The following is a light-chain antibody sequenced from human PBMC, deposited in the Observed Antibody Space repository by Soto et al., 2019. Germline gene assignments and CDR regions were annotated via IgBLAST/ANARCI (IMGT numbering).Light chain of an antibody. CDR2: DAS. J-gene: IGKJ1*01. V-gene: IGKV3-11*01. CDR3: HQPGT. CDR1: QSVSGY. Sequence: EIVLTQSPATLSLSPGERATLSCRASQSVSGYLAWYQQKPGQAPRLLVYDASNRATGIPARFSGSGSGTDFTLTISSLEPEDFAVYYCHQPGTFXQGTKVDIK.